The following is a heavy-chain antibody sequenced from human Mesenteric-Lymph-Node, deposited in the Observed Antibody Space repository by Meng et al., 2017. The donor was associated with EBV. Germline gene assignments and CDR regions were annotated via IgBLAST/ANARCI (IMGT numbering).Heavy chain of an antibody. CDR1: RAALHTSAS. CDR3: AGTHYGDYGPSYLDY. J-gene: IGHJ4*02. Sequence: PSGPLSLPCACSRAALHTSASSSWVRQPPVKELDWIGNIHQSGSTNYNPSLKSRVTISVDKSKSQISLNLRSLTAADTAVYYCAGTHYGDYGPSYLDYWGQGTLVTVSS. CDR2: IHQSGST. D-gene: IGHD4-17*01. V-gene: IGHV4-4*02.